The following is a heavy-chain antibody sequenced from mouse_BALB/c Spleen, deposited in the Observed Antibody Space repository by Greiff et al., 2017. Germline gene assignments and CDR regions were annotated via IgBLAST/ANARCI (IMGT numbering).Heavy chain of an antibody. CDR3: TRSGYGFAY. V-gene: IGHV1-15*01. D-gene: IGHD2-10*02. CDR2: IDPETGGT. J-gene: IGHJ3*01. CDR1: GYTFTDYE. Sequence: VQLQQSGAELVRPGASVTLSCKASGYTFTDYEMHWVKQTPVHGLEWIGAIDPETGGTAYNQKFKGKATLTADKSSSTAYMELRSLTSEDSAVYYCTRSGYGFAYWGQGTLVTVS.